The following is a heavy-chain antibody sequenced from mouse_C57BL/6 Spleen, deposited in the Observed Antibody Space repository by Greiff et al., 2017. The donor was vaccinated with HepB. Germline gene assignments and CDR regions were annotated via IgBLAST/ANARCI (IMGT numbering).Heavy chain of an antibody. CDR2: ISDGGSYT. J-gene: IGHJ3*01. Sequence: DVKLVESGGGLVKPGGSLKLSCAASGFTFSSYAMSWVRQTPEKRLEWVATISDGGSYTYYPDNVKGRFTISRDNAKNNLYLQMSHLKSEDTAMYYCARENYDYGGFAYWGQGTLVTVSA. CDR1: GFTFSSYA. CDR3: ARENYDYGGFAY. D-gene: IGHD2-4*01. V-gene: IGHV5-4*01.